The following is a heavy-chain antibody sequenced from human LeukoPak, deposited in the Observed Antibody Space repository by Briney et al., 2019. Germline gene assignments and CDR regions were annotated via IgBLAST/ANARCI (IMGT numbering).Heavy chain of an antibody. CDR1: GYTLTELS. CDR2: FDPEDDET. CDR3: ARSPGSSSWYFFSVDLRDYYYYYMDV. V-gene: IGHV1-24*01. Sequence: GASLKVSCKVSGYTLTELSMHWVRQAPGKGLEWMGGFDPEDDETSYAQKFQGRVTMTRDMSTSTVYMELSSLRSEDTAVYYCARSPGSSSWYFFSVDLRDYYYYYMDVWGKGTTVTVSS. D-gene: IGHD6-13*01. J-gene: IGHJ6*03.